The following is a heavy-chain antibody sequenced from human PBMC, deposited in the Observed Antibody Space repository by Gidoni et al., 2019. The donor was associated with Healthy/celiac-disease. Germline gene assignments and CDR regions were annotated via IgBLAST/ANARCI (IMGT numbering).Heavy chain of an antibody. CDR1: GGSISSGGYY. J-gene: IGHJ6*02. Sequence: QVQLQESGPGLVKPSQTLSLTCTVSGGSISSGGYYWSWIRQHPGKGLEWIGYIYYSGSTYYNPSLKSRVTISVDTSKNQFSLKLSSVTAADTAVYYCARDGPYCSSTSCYTKGHYYYGMDVWGQGTTVTVSS. D-gene: IGHD2-2*02. V-gene: IGHV4-31*03. CDR2: IYYSGST. CDR3: ARDGPYCSSTSCYTKGHYYYGMDV.